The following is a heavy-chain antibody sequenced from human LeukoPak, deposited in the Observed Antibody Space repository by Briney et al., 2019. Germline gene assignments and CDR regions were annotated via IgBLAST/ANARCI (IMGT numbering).Heavy chain of an antibody. V-gene: IGHV1-18*01. CDR2: ISGCNGNT. CDR3: ARVHNEGSHYVY. D-gene: IGHD1-26*01. CDR1: GYTFTNYG. Sequence: GASVKVSCKASGYTFTNYGISWVRQAPGQGLEWMGWISGCNGNTNYAQKLQGRVTMTTDTSTSTAYMELRSLISDDTAVYYCARVHNEGSHYVYWGQGTLVTVSS. J-gene: IGHJ4*02.